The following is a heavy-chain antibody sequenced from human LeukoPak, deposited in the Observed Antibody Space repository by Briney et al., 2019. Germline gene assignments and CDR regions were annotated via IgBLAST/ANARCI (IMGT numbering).Heavy chain of an antibody. D-gene: IGHD3-10*01. CDR3: ARSTRKGKGVRGVIDIRYDY. V-gene: IGHV4-34*01. Sequence: SETLSLTCAVYGGSFSGYYWSWIRQPPGKGLEWIGEINHSGSTNYNPSLKSRVTISVDTSKNQFSLKLSSVTAADTAVYYCARSTRKGKGVRGVIDIRYDYWGQGTLVTVSS. J-gene: IGHJ4*02. CDR1: GGSFSGYY. CDR2: INHSGST.